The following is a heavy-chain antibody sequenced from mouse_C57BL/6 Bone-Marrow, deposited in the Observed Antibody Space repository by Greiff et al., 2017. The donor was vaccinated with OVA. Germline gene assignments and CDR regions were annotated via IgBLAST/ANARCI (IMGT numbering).Heavy chain of an antibody. D-gene: IGHD2-4*01. CDR2: IDPSDSET. V-gene: IGHV1-52*01. CDR1: GYTFTSYW. CDR3: ARGDYDYDVHYAMDY. Sequence: QVQLQQPGAELVRPGSSVKLSCKASGYTFTSYWMHWVKQRPIQGLEWIGNIDPSDSETHYNQKFKDKATLTVDKSSSTAYMQLSSLTSEDSAVYYCARGDYDYDVHYAMDYWGQGTSVTVSS. J-gene: IGHJ4*01.